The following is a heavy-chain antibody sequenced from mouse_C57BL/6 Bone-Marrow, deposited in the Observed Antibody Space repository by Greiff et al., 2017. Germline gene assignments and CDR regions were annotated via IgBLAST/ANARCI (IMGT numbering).Heavy chain of an antibody. J-gene: IGHJ2*01. V-gene: IGHV1-72*01. D-gene: IGHD1-1*01. CDR3: ARSKGITTVVLDY. CDR2: IDPNSGGT. CDR1: GYTFTSYW. Sequence: VQLQQPGAELVKPGASVKLSCKASGYTFTSYWMHWVKQRPGRGLELIGRIDPNSGGTKYNEKFKSKATLTVDKPSSTAYMQLSSLTSEDSAVYYCARSKGITTVVLDYWGQGTTLTVSS.